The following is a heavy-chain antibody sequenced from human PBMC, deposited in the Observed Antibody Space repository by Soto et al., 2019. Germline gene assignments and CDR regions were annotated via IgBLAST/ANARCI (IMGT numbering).Heavy chain of an antibody. V-gene: IGHV4-4*02. Sequence: SETLSLTCAVSSGSISSSNWWSWVRQPPGKGLEWIGEIYHSGSTNYNPSLKSRVTISVDKSKNQFSLKLSSVTAADTAVYSCARERRYYNNITCFYFDNWGQGTLVTVSS. J-gene: IGHJ4*02. CDR2: IYHSGST. D-gene: IGHD3-10*01. CDR3: ARERRYYNNITCFYFDN. CDR1: SGSISSSNW.